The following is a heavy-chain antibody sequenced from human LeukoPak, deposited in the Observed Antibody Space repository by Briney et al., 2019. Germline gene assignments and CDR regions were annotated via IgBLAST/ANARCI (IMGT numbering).Heavy chain of an antibody. D-gene: IGHD3-16*01. CDR2: TRNKANSYTT. CDR1: GFTFSDHY. Sequence: GSLRLSCAASGFTFSDHYMDWVRQAPGKGLEWVGRTRNKANSYTTEYAASVKGRFTISRDDSKNSLYLQMNSLKTEDTAVYYCASGLGYLFDYWGQGTLVTVSS. J-gene: IGHJ4*02. V-gene: IGHV3-72*01. CDR3: ASGLGYLFDY.